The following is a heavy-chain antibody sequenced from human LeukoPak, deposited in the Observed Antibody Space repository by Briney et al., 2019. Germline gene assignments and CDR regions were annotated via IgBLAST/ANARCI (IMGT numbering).Heavy chain of an antibody. J-gene: IGHJ4*02. CDR1: GGTFSSYA. Sequence: SVKVSCKASGGTFSSYAISWVRQAPGQGLEWMGRIIPILGIANYAQKFQGRVTITADKSTSTAYMELSSLRSDDTAVYCCARDPDGVSSWGYWGQGTLVTVSS. V-gene: IGHV1-69*04. D-gene: IGHD6-13*01. CDR2: IIPILGIA. CDR3: ARDPDGVSSWGY.